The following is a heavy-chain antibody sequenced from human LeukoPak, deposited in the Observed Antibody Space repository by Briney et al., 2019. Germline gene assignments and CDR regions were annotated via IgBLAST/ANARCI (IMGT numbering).Heavy chain of an antibody. Sequence: ASVKVSCKASGYTFTSYDINWVRQATGQGLEWMGWMNPNSGNTDYAQKFQGRVTITRNTSISTAYMELSSLRSEDTAVYYCARGNIVVVPAAIGIGRIDAFDIWGQGTMVTVSS. CDR2: MNPNSGNT. J-gene: IGHJ3*02. D-gene: IGHD2-2*01. CDR1: GYTFTSYD. V-gene: IGHV1-8*03. CDR3: ARGNIVVVPAAIGIGRIDAFDI.